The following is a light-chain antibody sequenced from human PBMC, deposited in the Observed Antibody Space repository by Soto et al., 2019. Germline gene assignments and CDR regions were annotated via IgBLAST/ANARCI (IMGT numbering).Light chain of an antibody. CDR1: SSDVGGHNY. CDR3: NSYAGSNGVV. V-gene: IGLV2-8*01. J-gene: IGLJ2*01. CDR2: EVS. Sequence: QSALTQPPSASGSPGPAVTISCTGTSSDVGGHNYVSWYQHHPGKAPKVMIYEVSKRPSGVPDRFSGSKSGNTASLTVSGLQTEDEADYYCNSYAGSNGVVFGGGTKLTVL.